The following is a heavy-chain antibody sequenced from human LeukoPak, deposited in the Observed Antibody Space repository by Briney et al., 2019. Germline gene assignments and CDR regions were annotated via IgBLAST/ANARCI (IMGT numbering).Heavy chain of an antibody. CDR1: GFTFSSYS. J-gene: IGHJ5*02. CDR3: ARRAYYIGSNWFDP. CDR2: ISSSSSYT. D-gene: IGHD2-21*01. V-gene: IGHV3-21*01. Sequence: GGSLRVSCAASGFTFSSYSMNWVRQAPGEGLEWGSSISSSSSYTYYADSVRGRFTLSTDKTKNSLYLRMKSLRDEDTAVYYCARRAYYIGSNWFDPWGQGTLVTVSS.